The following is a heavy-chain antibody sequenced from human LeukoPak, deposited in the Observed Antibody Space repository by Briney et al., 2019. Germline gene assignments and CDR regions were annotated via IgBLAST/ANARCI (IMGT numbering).Heavy chain of an antibody. D-gene: IGHD6-13*01. CDR3: AREGRGVPGAIAAVKGFDY. V-gene: IGHV1-46*01. CDR1: EYTFTGYF. CDR2: INPSGGST. Sequence: ASVKVSCKASEYTFTGYFLHWVRQAPGQGLEWMGIINPSGGSTSYAQKFQGRVTMTRDMSTSTVYMELSSLRSEDTAIYYCAREGRGVPGAIAAVKGFDYWGQGTLVTVSS. J-gene: IGHJ4*02.